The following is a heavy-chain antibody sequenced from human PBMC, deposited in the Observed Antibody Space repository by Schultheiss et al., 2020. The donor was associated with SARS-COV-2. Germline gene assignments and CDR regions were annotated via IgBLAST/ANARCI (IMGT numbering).Heavy chain of an antibody. Sequence: GGSLRLSCSASGFTFSSYAMHWVRQAPGQRLEWMGWINAGNGNTKYSQKFQGRVTITRDTSASTAYMELSSLRSEDTAVYYCARVPNWGSRCAVFDYWGQGTLVTVSS. V-gene: IGHV1-3*01. D-gene: IGHD7-27*01. CDR2: INAGNGNT. CDR1: GFTFSSYA. CDR3: ARVPNWGSRCAVFDY. J-gene: IGHJ4*02.